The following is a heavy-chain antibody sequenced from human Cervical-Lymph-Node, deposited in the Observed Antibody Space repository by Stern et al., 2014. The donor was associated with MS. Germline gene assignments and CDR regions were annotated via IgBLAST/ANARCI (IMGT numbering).Heavy chain of an antibody. D-gene: IGHD2-21*01. V-gene: IGHV1-2*02. CDR2: IDCIICAT. CDR1: TYTFTAYQ. J-gene: IGHJ4*02. Sequence: QMKLVQAGAEVKQPGTSVKVSCKASTYTFTAYQLHWVRQAPGQGLEWMGWIDCIICATKYAQTFQCRFTLTRATSISTAYMELSRLTSDDTAVYYCARDAPGPVDQTACYDYWGQGTLVTVSS. CDR3: ARDAPGPVDQTACYDY.